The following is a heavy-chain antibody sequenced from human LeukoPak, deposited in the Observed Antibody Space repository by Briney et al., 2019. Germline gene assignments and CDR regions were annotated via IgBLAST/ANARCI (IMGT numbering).Heavy chain of an antibody. Sequence: SETLSLTCAVSGHSISSGYYWGWIRQPPGKGLEWIGSIYHSGSTYYNPSLKSRVTISVDTSKNQFSLKLSSVTAADTAVYYCARRQYYYDSSGYYPIHAFDIWGQGTMVTVSS. D-gene: IGHD3-22*01. V-gene: IGHV4-38-2*01. J-gene: IGHJ3*02. CDR2: IYHSGST. CDR3: ARRQYYYDSSGYYPIHAFDI. CDR1: GHSISSGYY.